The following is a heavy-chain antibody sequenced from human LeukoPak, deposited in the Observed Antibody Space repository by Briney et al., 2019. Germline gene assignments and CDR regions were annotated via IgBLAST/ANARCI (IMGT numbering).Heavy chain of an antibody. V-gene: IGHV3-21*01. D-gene: IGHD3-3*01. CDR3: TRLLLESSPPNDF. J-gene: IGHJ4*02. CDR1: GFAFSRYS. Sequence: GGSLRLSCAASGFAFSRYSMNWVRQAPGKGLEWVSSISPDSNHIYYADSARGRFTMSRDDSQNSLHLRTNSLRADDTAVYYCTRLLLESSPPNDFWGQGTLVAVSS. CDR2: ISPDSNHI.